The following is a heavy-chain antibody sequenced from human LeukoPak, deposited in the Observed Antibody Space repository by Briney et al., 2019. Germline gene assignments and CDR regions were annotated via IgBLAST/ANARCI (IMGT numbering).Heavy chain of an antibody. CDR1: GYTFFSYG. J-gene: IGHJ4*02. Sequence: ASVKVSCKASGYTFFSYGISWVRQAPGQGLEWMGWISGYNGVTNYAQKLQGRVTMTTDTSTTTVCMELRSLRSDDTAVYYCARDRIGVAGTAPEYWGQGTLVTVSS. D-gene: IGHD6-19*01. CDR2: ISGYNGVT. V-gene: IGHV1-18*01. CDR3: ARDRIGVAGTAPEY.